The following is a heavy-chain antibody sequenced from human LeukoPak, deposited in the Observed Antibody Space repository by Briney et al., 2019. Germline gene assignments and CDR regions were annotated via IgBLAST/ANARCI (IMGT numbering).Heavy chain of an antibody. Sequence: SVKVSCKAPGGTFISDAINWVRQAPGQRLEWMGRIIPIFGTANYAQKFQGRVTITTDESTSTAYMELSSLRSEDTAVYYCVRDPMTTNYFDYWGQGTLVTVSS. CDR2: IIPIFGTA. CDR3: VRDPMTTNYFDY. CDR1: GGTFISDA. J-gene: IGHJ4*02. V-gene: IGHV1-69*05. D-gene: IGHD4-17*01.